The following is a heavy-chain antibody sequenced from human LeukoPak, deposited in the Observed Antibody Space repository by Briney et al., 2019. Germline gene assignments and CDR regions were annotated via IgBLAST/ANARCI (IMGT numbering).Heavy chain of an antibody. J-gene: IGHJ4*02. CDR2: ISSSSSYI. CDR1: GFTFSSYS. D-gene: IGHD2-2*01. V-gene: IGHV3-21*01. CDR3: TLGYCSSTSCLPLGY. Sequence: GGSLRLSCAASGFTFSSYSMNWVRQAPGKGLEWVSSISSSSSYIYYADSVKGRFTISRDNAKNSLYLQMNSLRAEDTAVYYCTLGYCSSTSCLPLGYWGQGTLVTVS.